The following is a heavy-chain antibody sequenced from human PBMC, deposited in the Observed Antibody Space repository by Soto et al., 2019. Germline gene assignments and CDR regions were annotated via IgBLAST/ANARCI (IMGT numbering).Heavy chain of an antibody. V-gene: IGHV4-30-2*01. CDR3: ARREHRRYLVWCYFDP. D-gene: IGHD3-3*01. Sequence: PSGTGSLTGDFSDYPIPPDAYCWSCIWQPPWKGLERIRYLLHDRSAPFSHTGSNYYNLSLKSRVTISVETSKTQFALSLSSVTAADTAVYYCARREHRRYLVWCYFDPWGQGILVTVSS. J-gene: IGHJ5*02. CDR1: DYPIPPDAYC. CDR2: LLHDRSAPFSHTGSN.